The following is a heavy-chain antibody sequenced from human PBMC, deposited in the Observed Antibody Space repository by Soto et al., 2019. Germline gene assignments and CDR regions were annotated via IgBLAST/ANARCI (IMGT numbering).Heavy chain of an antibody. CDR1: GGTFSSYA. CDR3: ARDNRWTSTGTPVRGNWFDP. V-gene: IGHV1-69*13. Sequence: WASVKVSCKASGGTFSSYAISWVRQAPGQGLEWMGGIIPIFGTANYAQKFQGRVTITADESTSTAYMELSSLRSEDTAVYYCARDNRWTSTGTPVRGNWFDPWGQGTLVTVSS. J-gene: IGHJ5*02. CDR2: IIPIFGTA. D-gene: IGHD1-1*01.